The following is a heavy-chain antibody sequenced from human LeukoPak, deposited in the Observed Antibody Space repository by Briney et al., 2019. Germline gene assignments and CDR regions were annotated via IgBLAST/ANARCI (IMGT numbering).Heavy chain of an antibody. CDR3: ASNCGGDCY. V-gene: IGHV3-30-3*01. J-gene: IGHJ6*04. D-gene: IGHD2-21*01. CDR2: ISYDGSNK. Sequence: SLRLSCAASGFTFSGYSLHWVRQAPGKGLEWVAFISYDGSNKYYGDSVKGRFTISRDNSKNTLYLQMNSLRVEDTAMYYCASNCGGDCYWGKGTTVTVSS. CDR1: GFTFSGYS.